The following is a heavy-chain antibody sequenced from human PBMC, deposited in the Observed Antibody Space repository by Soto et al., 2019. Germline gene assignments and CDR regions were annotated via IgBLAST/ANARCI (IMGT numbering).Heavy chain of an antibody. CDR3: AKDFNYYGSGSYVDY. J-gene: IGHJ4*02. Sequence: QPGGSLRLSCAASGFTFSTYGIHWVRQAPGKGLEWVAVISFDGSNQYYADSVKGRFTISRDNSRNTLYLQMNSLRADDTAVYYCAKDFNYYGSGSYVDYWGQGTLVTVSS. CDR1: GFTFSTYG. CDR2: ISFDGSNQ. V-gene: IGHV3-30*18. D-gene: IGHD3-10*01.